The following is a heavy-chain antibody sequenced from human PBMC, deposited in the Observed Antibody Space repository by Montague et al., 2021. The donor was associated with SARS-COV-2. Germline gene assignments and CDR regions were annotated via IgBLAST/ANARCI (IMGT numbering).Heavy chain of an antibody. Sequence: SETLSLTCTVSGGSTASHYWNWFRQSPGKRPEWIGYVYYNGDTKYNTSLQSRVTMSIDKSENQFFLRINAVTAADTAVYFCARGRAFDPWGQGRLVTVSS. CDR1: GGSTASHY. V-gene: IGHV4-59*08. J-gene: IGHJ3*01. CDR2: VYYNGDT. CDR3: ARGRAFDP.